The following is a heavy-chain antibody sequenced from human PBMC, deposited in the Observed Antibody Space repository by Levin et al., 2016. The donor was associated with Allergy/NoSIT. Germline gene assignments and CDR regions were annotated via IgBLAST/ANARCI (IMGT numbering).Heavy chain of an antibody. CDR2: IIPILGIA. D-gene: IGHD3-16*01. J-gene: IGHJ6*02. V-gene: IGHV1-69*04. CDR1: GGTFSSYT. Sequence: SVKVFCKASGGTFSSYTISWVRQAPGQGLEWMGRIIPILGIANYAQKFQGRVTITADKSTSTAYMELSSLRSEDTAVYYCARDKYYDYVWDVWGQGTTVTVSS. CDR3: ARDKYYDYVWDV.